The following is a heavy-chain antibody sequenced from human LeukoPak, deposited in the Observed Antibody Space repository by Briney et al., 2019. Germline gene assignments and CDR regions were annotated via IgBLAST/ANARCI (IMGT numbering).Heavy chain of an antibody. Sequence: GSLRLSCAASGFTVSSNYMSWVRQAPGKGLEWVSEIYSDGSTYYAASVKGRFSISRHNSKNTVYLQMNSLRAEDTAVYYCARELREHGVFDIWGQGTMVTVSS. D-gene: IGHD1-26*01. J-gene: IGHJ3*02. CDR2: IYSDGST. V-gene: IGHV3-53*01. CDR3: ARELREHGVFDI. CDR1: GFTVSSNY.